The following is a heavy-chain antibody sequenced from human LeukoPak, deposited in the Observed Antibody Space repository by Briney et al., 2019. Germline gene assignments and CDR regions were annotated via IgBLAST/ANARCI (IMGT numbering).Heavy chain of an antibody. CDR3: ARAEDTAMDSDYFDY. D-gene: IGHD5-18*01. J-gene: IGHJ4*02. Sequence: SETLSLTCTVSGGSISSSSYYWGWIRQPPGKGLEWIGSIYYSGSTYYNPSLKSRVTISVDTSKNQFFLKLSSVTAADTAVYYCARAEDTAMDSDYFDYWGQGTLVTVSS. CDR1: GGSISSSSYY. CDR2: IYYSGST. V-gene: IGHV4-39*07.